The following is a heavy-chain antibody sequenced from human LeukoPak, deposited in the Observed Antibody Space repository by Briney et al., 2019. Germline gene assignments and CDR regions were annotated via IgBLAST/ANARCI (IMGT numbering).Heavy chain of an antibody. CDR1: GFTFSSYG. V-gene: IGHV3-30*19. CDR3: ARDPEYFQH. CDR2: ISNDGSNK. Sequence: GGSLRLSCAASGFTFSSYGMHWVRQAPGKGLEWVAVISNDGSNKYYTDSVKGRFTISRDNSKNTLYLQMNSLRAEDTSVYYCARDPEYFQHWGQGTLVTVSS. J-gene: IGHJ1*01.